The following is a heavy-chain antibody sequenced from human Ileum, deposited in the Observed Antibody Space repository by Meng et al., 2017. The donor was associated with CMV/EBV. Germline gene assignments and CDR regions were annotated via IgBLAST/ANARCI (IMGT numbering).Heavy chain of an antibody. J-gene: IGHJ6*02. Sequence: GGSLRLSCAASGFSESNNYINWVRQAPGKGLEWVSIIYSDVSTYYADSVKGRFTISRDNSENTLYLHMSRLRADDTAVYYCATDRVVVVPINRGPTYSYYGMDVWGQGTMVTVSS. D-gene: IGHD2-21*01. CDR3: ATDRVVVVPINRGPTYSYYGMDV. V-gene: IGHV3-53*01. CDR1: GFSESNNY. CDR2: IYSDVST.